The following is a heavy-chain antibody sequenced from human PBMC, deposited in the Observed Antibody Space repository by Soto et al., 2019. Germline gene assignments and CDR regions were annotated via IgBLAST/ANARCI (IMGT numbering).Heavy chain of an antibody. D-gene: IGHD3-22*01. CDR1: GGSISSGGYS. CDR2: IYHSGST. Sequence: QLQLQESGSGLVKPSQTLSLTCAVSGGSISSGGYSWSWIRQPPGKGLEWIGYIYHSGSTYYNPSLKKRVTISLDRYKNQFSRKLSSVTAADTAVYYCARGEAYYYDTKRGGEFDYWGQGTLVTVSS. CDR3: ARGEAYYYDTKRGGEFDY. V-gene: IGHV4-30-2*01. J-gene: IGHJ4*02.